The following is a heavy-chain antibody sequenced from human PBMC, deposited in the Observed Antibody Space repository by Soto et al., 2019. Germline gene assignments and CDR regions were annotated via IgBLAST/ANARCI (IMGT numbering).Heavy chain of an antibody. V-gene: IGHV4-31*03. D-gene: IGHD3-10*01. J-gene: IGHJ4*02. CDR2: IYYSGNT. Sequence: SETLSLTCTVSGASITRDGYYWSWLRQHPGKGLEWIGHIYYSGNTYYDLSLGGRLTISVDTSKNQFSLRLTSVTAADTAVYYCARTVGSGSPDFDYWGQGTLVTVSS. CDR1: GASITRDGYY. CDR3: ARTVGSGSPDFDY.